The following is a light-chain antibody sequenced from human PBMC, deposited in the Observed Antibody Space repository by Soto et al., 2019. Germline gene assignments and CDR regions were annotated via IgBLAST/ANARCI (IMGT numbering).Light chain of an antibody. CDR3: QQYRSLIT. J-gene: IGKJ5*01. Sequence: EIVFTQSPATLSLSPGERVTLSCRASQSVTNSLAWYQQTPGQAPRLLVYDASNTATGIPTRLSGSGSGTDFTLTISRLEPEDSAVYYCQQYRSLITFGQGTRLEIK. V-gene: IGKV3-11*01. CDR1: QSVTNS. CDR2: DAS.